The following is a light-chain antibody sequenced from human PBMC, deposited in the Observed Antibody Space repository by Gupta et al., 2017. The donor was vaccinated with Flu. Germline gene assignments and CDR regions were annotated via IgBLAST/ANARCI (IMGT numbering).Light chain of an antibody. J-gene: IGKJ1*01. CDR3: QQYYSNPRT. Sequence: DIVMTQSPDSLAVSLGERATINCKSSQSVLYSSNNKNFLAWYKHKPGQLPKLLIYWASTRESGVPDRFSGSGSGTDFTITISSLQAEDVAVYYCQQYYSNPRTFGQGTKVEI. CDR2: WAS. CDR1: QSVLYSSNNKNF. V-gene: IGKV4-1*01.